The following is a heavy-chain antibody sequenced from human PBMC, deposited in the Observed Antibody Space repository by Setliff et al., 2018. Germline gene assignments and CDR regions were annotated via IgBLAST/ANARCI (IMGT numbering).Heavy chain of an antibody. J-gene: IGHJ3*02. CDR3: ARDPLGEIAVAGHDAFDI. V-gene: IGHV5-51*01. CDR1: GYSFTSYW. Sequence: GESLKISCKGSGYSFTSYWIGWVRQMPGKGLEWMGIIYPGDSDTRYSPSFQGQVTISADKSISTAYLQWSSLKASDTAVYYCARDPLGEIAVAGHDAFDIWGQGTMITVSS. CDR2: IYPGDSDT. D-gene: IGHD6-19*01.